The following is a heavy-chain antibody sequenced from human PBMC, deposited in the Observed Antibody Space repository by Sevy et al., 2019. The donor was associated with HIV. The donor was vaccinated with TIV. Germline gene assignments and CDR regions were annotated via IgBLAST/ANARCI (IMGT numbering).Heavy chain of an antibody. Sequence: GGSLRLSCAASGFTVSSNYMSWVRQAPGKGLEWVSVIYSGGSTYYADSVKGRFTISRDNSKNTLYLQMNSLRAEDTAVYYCARALYYYGSGSYIPGAFDIWGQGTMVTVSS. CDR3: ARALYYYGSGSYIPGAFDI. CDR2: IYSGGST. V-gene: IGHV3-53*01. D-gene: IGHD3-10*01. CDR1: GFTVSSNY. J-gene: IGHJ3*02.